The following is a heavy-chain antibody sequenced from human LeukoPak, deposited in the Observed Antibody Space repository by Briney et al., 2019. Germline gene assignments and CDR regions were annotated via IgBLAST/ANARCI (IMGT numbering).Heavy chain of an antibody. D-gene: IGHD2-2*01. CDR1: GGSVSSGSYY. V-gene: IGHV4-61*01. CDR3: AREEASYCSSTSCYGIDY. J-gene: IGHJ4*02. Sequence: KPSETLSLTCTVSGGSVSSGSYYWSWIRQPLGKGLEWIGYIYYSGSTNYNPSLKSRVTISVDTSKNQFSLKLSSVTAADTAVYYCAREEASYCSSTSCYGIDYWGQGTLVTVSS. CDR2: IYYSGST.